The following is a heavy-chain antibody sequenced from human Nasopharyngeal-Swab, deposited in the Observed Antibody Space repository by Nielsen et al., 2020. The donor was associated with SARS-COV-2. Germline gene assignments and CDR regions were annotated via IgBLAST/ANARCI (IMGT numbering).Heavy chain of an antibody. J-gene: IGHJ3*02. Sequence: ESLNISCIASGFNFNIYAMAWVLRTPGRGLQWVSGISASGGSTYYTDSVKGRFAVSRDNSRNTLYLQMHSLRVEDTALYYCAKDDVVRGDAFDIWGQGTMVTVSS. CDR2: ISASGGST. D-gene: IGHD3-10*01. CDR1: GFNFNIYA. V-gene: IGHV3-23*01. CDR3: AKDDVVRGDAFDI.